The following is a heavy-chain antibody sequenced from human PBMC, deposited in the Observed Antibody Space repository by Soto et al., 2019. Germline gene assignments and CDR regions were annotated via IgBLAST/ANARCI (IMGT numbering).Heavy chain of an antibody. CDR2: VYSGGST. V-gene: IGHV3-66*01. CDR3: GKGFAGKNDVFDF. CDR1: GFTVTTNY. D-gene: IGHD3-10*01. J-gene: IGHJ3*01. Sequence: GGSLRLSCAASGFTVTTNYMSWVRQPPGKGLEWVSVVYSGGSTYYADSVKGRFTVSRDNSKNTLYLQMNSLRAEDLVLFFCGKGFAGKNDVFDFGAQGAVVTVSS.